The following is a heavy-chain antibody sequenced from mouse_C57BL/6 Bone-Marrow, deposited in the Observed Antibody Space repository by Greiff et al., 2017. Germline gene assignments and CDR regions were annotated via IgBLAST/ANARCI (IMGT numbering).Heavy chain of an antibody. CDR1: GFNIKDDY. D-gene: IGHD1-1*01. CDR3: TCTVVALDY. V-gene: IGHV14-4*01. CDR2: IDPENGDT. Sequence: VQLKQSGAELVRPGASVTLSCTASGFNIKDDYMHWVKQSPEQGLEWIGWIDPENGDTEYASKFQGKGTITADSSSNTAYLQLSSLTSEDTAVYYCTCTVVALDYWGQGTTLTVSS. J-gene: IGHJ2*01.